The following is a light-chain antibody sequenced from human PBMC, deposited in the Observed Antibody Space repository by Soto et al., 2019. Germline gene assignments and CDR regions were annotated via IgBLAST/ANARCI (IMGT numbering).Light chain of an antibody. Sequence: VMTQSAAALSVYTGERATLSCRASQSVSSNLAWYLQRPGQAPRLLIYGASTRATGIPARFSGSGSGTEFTLTISNLQSEDVAVYHCQQYDKWPRTFGQRSIV. CDR1: QSVSSN. V-gene: IGKV3-15*01. CDR2: GAS. J-gene: IGKJ1*01. CDR3: QQYDKWPRT.